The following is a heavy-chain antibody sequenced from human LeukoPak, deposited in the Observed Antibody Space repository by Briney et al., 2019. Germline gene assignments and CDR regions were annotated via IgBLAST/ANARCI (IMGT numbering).Heavy chain of an antibody. CDR1: GYTFTGYY. D-gene: IGHD7-27*01. V-gene: IGHV1-2*02. Sequence: ASVKVSCKASGYTFTGYYMHWVRQAPGRGPEWMAWINPNSGGANYAQKFQGRATLTRDTSISTAYMELSNLNSDDTAVYYCAKLTGGLTDWGQGTLVTVSS. CDR3: AKLTGGLTD. CDR2: INPNSGGA. J-gene: IGHJ4*02.